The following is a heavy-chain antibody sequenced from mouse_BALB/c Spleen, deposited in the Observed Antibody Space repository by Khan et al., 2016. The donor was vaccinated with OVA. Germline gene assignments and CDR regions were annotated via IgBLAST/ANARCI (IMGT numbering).Heavy chain of an antibody. D-gene: IGHD2-3*01. CDR1: GYSITSDYA. J-gene: IGHJ4*01. V-gene: IGHV3-2*02. CDR3: ARDGSRYNYAMDY. CDR2: INYSGST. Sequence: EVQLQESGPGLVIPSQSLSLTCTVTGYSITSDYAWNWIRQFPGNKLEWMGYINYSGSTNYNPALKSRISITRDTSKNQFFLQLNSVTTEDTATYYCARDGSRYNYAMDYWGQGTSVTVSS.